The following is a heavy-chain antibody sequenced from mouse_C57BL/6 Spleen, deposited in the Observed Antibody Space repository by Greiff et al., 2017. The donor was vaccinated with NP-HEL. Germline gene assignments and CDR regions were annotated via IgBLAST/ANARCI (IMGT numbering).Heavy chain of an antibody. V-gene: IGHV1-47*01. D-gene: IGHD2-5*01. Sequence: VKLMESGAELVKPGASVKMSCKASGYTFTTYPIEWMKQNHGKSLEWIGNFHPYNDDTKYNEKFKGKATLTVEKSSSTVYLELSRLTSDDSAVYYCARMNYSNYVFDDWGQGTTLTVSS. CDR2: FHPYNDDT. CDR1: GYTFTTYP. J-gene: IGHJ2*01. CDR3: ARMNYSNYVFDD.